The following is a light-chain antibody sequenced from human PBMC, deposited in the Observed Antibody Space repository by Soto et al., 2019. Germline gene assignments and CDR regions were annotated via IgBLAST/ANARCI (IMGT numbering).Light chain of an antibody. Sequence: EIVMTQSPATPSVSPGERATLSCRASQSVSSNLAWYQQKPGQAPRLLIYGASTRATGIPARFSGSGSGTEFTLTISSLQSEDFAVYYCQQYNNWPPLTFGQGTKV. CDR3: QQYNNWPPLT. J-gene: IGKJ1*01. CDR1: QSVSSN. CDR2: GAS. V-gene: IGKV3-15*01.